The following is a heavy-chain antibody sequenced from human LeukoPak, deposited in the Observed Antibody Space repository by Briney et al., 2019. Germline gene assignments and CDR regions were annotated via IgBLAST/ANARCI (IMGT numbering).Heavy chain of an antibody. CDR2: INHSGST. D-gene: IGHD6-13*01. CDR3: ARGRSSSWYLPYYYYMDV. J-gene: IGHJ6*03. CDR1: GGSFSGYY. V-gene: IGHV4-34*01. Sequence: SETLSLTCAIYGGSFSGYYWSWIRQPPGKGLEWIGEINHSGSTNYNPSLKSRVTISVDTSKNQFSLKLSSVTAADTAVYYCARGRSSSWYLPYYYYMDVWGKGTTVTVSS.